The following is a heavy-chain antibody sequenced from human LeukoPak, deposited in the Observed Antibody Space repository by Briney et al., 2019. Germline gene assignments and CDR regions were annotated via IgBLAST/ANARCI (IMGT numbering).Heavy chain of an antibody. Sequence: GGSLRLSCAASGFTFSSYAMTWVRQAPGKGLEWVSGISGSGGSTYYADSVKGLFTISRDNSKNTLYLQMNSLRAEDTAVYYCAKTPLRFLEWLLGDWGQGTLVTVSS. CDR3: AKTPLRFLEWLLGD. CDR2: ISGSGGST. D-gene: IGHD3-3*01. CDR1: GFTFSSYA. J-gene: IGHJ4*02. V-gene: IGHV3-23*01.